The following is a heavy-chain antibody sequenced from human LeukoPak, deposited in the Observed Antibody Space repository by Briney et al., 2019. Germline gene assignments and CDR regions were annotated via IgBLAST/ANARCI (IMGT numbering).Heavy chain of an antibody. CDR2: INPSGGST. CDR3: ARAAKSKSTTYKQLVLGYFDY. V-gene: IGHV1-46*01. Sequence: ASVKVSCKASGYTFTSYYMHWVRQAPGQGLEWMAIINPSGGSTSYAQKFQGRVTMTRDTSTSTVYMELSSLRSEDTAVYYCARAAKSKSTTYKQLVLGYFDYWGQGTLVTVSS. D-gene: IGHD6-13*01. J-gene: IGHJ4*02. CDR1: GYTFTSYY.